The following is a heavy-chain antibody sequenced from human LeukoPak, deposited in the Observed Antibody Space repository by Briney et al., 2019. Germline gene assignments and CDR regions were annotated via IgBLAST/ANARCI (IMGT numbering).Heavy chain of an antibody. CDR1: GYTFTNYA. CDR2: INAGNGNT. Sequence: ASVTVSCTASGYTFTNYAMHWVRQAPGQRLEWVGWINAGNGNTKYLQKFQGRVTITRDTSASTAYMELSSLRSEDTAVYYCAREGALGSTSNHDAFDIWGQGTMVTVSS. CDR3: AREGALGSTSNHDAFDI. D-gene: IGHD2-2*01. J-gene: IGHJ3*02. V-gene: IGHV1-3*01.